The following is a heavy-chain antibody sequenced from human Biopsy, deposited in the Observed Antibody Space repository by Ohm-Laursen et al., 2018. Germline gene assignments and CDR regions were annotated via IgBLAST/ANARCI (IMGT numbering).Heavy chain of an antibody. CDR3: AKGRGALAPLDD. Sequence: SLRLSCTASGFTMSINYMSWVRQAPGKGLAWVSLVHRDGNTYYADSVKGRFTVSRDSSKSTLFLQMNNLRVEDTAVYYCAKGRGALAPLDDWGQGTLATVS. D-gene: IGHD1-26*01. V-gene: IGHV3-66*01. CDR1: GFTMSINY. J-gene: IGHJ4*02. CDR2: VHRDGNT.